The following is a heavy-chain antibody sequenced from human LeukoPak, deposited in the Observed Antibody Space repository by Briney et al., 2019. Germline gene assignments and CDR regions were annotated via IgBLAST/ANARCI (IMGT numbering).Heavy chain of an antibody. J-gene: IGHJ4*02. CDR2: ISGSGGDT. V-gene: IGHV3-23*01. D-gene: IGHD3-9*01. CDR1: GFTFSSYA. Sequence: GGSLRLSCAASGFTFSSYAMSWVRQAPGKGLEWVSAISGSGGDTFYADSVKGRFTISRDNSKNTLYLQMNSLRVEDTAVYYCARAPLLYFDWCYFDYWGQGTLVTVSS. CDR3: ARAPLLYFDWCYFDY.